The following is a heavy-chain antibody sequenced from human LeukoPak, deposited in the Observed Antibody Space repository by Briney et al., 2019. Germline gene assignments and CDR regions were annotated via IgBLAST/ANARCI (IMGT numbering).Heavy chain of an antibody. CDR2: IRYDGSNK. Sequence: QPGESLRLSCAASGFTFSSYGMHWVRQAPGKGLEWVAFIRYDGSNKYYADSVKGRFTISRDNSKNTLYLQMNSLRAEDTAVYYCAKARDYDILTGFEIGAFDIWGQGTMVTVSS. V-gene: IGHV3-30*02. CDR3: AKARDYDILTGFEIGAFDI. J-gene: IGHJ3*02. D-gene: IGHD3-9*01. CDR1: GFTFSSYG.